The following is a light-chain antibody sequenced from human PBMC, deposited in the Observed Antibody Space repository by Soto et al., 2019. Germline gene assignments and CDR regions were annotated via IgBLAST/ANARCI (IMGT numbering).Light chain of an antibody. V-gene: IGLV1-51*01. CDR3: GTWDSSLSAGVV. Sequence: QAVLTQPPSVSAAPGQKVTISFSGSSSNIGNNYVSWYQQLPGTAPKLLIYDNNKRPSGIPDRFSGSKSGTSATLGITGLQTGDDADYYCGTWDSSLSAGVVFGTGTKVTVL. J-gene: IGLJ1*01. CDR1: SSNIGNNY. CDR2: DNN.